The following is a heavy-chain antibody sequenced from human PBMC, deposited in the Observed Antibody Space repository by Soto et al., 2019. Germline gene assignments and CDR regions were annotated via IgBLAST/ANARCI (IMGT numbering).Heavy chain of an antibody. CDR1: GYTFTSYD. D-gene: IGHD2-15*01. CDR3: ATMGGYCSGGSCYNFDY. V-gene: IGHV1-18*01. J-gene: IGHJ4*02. CDR2: ISAYNGNT. Sequence: ASVKVSCKASGYTFTSYDITWVRQAPGQGLEWMGWISAYNGNTNYAQKLQGRVTMTTDTSTSTAYMELRSLRSDDTAVYYCATMGGYCSGGSCYNFDYLGQGTLVTVSS.